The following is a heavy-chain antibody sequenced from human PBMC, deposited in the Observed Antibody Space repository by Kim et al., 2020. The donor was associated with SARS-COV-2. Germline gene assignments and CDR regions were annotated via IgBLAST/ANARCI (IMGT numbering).Heavy chain of an antibody. CDR3: AKDTSARGDAFDS. CDR2: MYSGGTT. Sequence: GGSLRLSRTASGFTVSSNYMSWVRHVAGKGLEWVSIMYSGGTTYYADSVKGRFTTSRDISRNTLYIQMNSLRVENTAVYYFAKDTSARGDAFDSWGQGT. V-gene: IGHV3-53*01. CDR1: GFTVSSNY. J-gene: IGHJ3*02. D-gene: IGHD2-2*01.